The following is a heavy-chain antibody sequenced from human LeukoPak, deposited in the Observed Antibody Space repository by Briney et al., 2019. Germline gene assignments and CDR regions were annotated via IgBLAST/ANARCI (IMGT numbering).Heavy chain of an antibody. CDR2: IYHSGST. CDR3: AREAYSTTAPTPLADY. J-gene: IGHJ4*02. D-gene: IGHD2-2*01. Sequence: SETLSLTCTVSGGSISSGGYYWSWIRQPPGKGLEWIGYIYHSGSTYNNPSLKSRVTISVDRSKNQFSLKLSSVTAADTAVYYCAREAYSTTAPTPLADYWGQGTLVTVSS. CDR1: GGSISSGGYY. V-gene: IGHV4-30-2*01.